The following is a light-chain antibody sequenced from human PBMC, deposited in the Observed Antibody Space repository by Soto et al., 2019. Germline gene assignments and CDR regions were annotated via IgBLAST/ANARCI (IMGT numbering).Light chain of an antibody. CDR3: ISYTTSSTYV. J-gene: IGLJ1*01. CDR1: SSDVGGYNF. CDR2: DVT. V-gene: IGLV2-14*01. Sequence: QSALTQPASVFGSPGQSIAISCTGTSSDVGGYNFVSWYQQHPGNAPKLILYDVTNRPSGVSDRFSGSKSGNTASLTISGLQADDEADYYCISYTTSSTYVFGTGTKLTVL.